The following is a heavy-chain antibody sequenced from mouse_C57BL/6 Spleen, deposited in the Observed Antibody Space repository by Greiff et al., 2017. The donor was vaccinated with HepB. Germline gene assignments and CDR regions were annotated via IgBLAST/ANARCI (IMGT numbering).Heavy chain of an antibody. D-gene: IGHD2-1*01. V-gene: IGHV5-4*03. CDR2: ISDGGSYT. Sequence: EVKLVESGGGLVKPGGSLKLSCAASGFTFSSYAMSWVRQTPEKRLEWVATISDGGSYTYYPDNVKGRFTISRDNAKNNLYLQMSHLKSEDTAMYYCARVYYCNYDAMDYWGQGTSVTVSS. CDR1: GFTFSSYA. J-gene: IGHJ4*01. CDR3: ARVYYCNYDAMDY.